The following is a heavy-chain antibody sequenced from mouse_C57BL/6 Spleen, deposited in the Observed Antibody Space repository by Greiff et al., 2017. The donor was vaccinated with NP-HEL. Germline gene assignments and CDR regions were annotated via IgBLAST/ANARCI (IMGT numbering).Heavy chain of an antibody. J-gene: IGHJ4*01. Sequence: EVQRVESGGGLVQPGGSLKLSCAASGFTFSDYYMYWVRQTPEKRLEWVAYISNGGGSTYYPDTVKGRFTISRDNAKNTLYLQMSRLKSEDTAMYYCARQGDKGAMDYWGQGTSVTVSS. CDR3: ARQGDKGAMDY. D-gene: IGHD3-3*01. CDR2: ISNGGGST. V-gene: IGHV5-12*01. CDR1: GFTFSDYY.